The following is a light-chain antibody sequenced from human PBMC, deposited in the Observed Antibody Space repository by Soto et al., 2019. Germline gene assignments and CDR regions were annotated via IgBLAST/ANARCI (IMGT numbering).Light chain of an antibody. CDR1: QRITT. CDR3: QQYYDWPT. V-gene: IGKV3-15*01. Sequence: EIVMTQSPPTLSLSPGERATLSCRASQRITTVAWYQQKPGQAPRLLIYGLSIRAPGVPARFSVSGSGTEFTLTISSLQSEDFAVYFCQQYYDWPTFGQGTRVEVK. CDR2: GLS. J-gene: IGKJ1*01.